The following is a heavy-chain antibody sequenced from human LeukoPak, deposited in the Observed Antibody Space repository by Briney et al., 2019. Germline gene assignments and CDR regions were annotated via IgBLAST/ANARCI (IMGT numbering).Heavy chain of an antibody. Sequence: GGSLRLSCAASGFTFDDYAMHWVRQAPGKGLEWVSGISWNSGSIGYADSVKGRFTISRDNAKNSLYLQMNSLRAEDTALYYCAKDKKRYYYDGSGYPDYWGQGTLVTVSS. D-gene: IGHD3-22*01. J-gene: IGHJ4*02. CDR3: AKDKKRYYYDGSGYPDY. V-gene: IGHV3-9*01. CDR2: ISWNSGSI. CDR1: GFTFDDYA.